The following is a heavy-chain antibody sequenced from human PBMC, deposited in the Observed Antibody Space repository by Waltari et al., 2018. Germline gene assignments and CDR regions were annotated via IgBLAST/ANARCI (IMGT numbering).Heavy chain of an antibody. J-gene: IGHJ3*01. CDR1: GYTFISYD. Sequence: QVQLVQSGAEVKKPGASVRVSCKASGYTFISYDINWVRQAPGQGLEWMGWINPNTGAARFEHNFQDRVTMTKSTSETTAYMEISDLTSHETAVYYCARGDNWNDRLDFWGQGTKVTVSS. CDR3: ARGDNWNDRLDF. D-gene: IGHD1-1*01. V-gene: IGHV1-8*01. CDR2: INPNTGAA.